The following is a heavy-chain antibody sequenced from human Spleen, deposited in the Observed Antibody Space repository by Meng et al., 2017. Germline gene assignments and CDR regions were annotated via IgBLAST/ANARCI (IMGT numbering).Heavy chain of an antibody. V-gene: IGHV7-4-1*02. CDR3: ARRASYYDSSGYYFSSDY. J-gene: IGHJ4*02. D-gene: IGHD3-22*01. CDR1: GYTLTHYA. CDR2: INTNTGNP. Sequence: ASVKVSCKASGYTLTHYAINWLRQAPGQGLEWMGWINTNTGNPTYAQGFTGRFVFSLDTSVSTAYLQISSLKAEDTAVYYCARRASYYDSSGYYFSSDYWGQGTLVTVSS.